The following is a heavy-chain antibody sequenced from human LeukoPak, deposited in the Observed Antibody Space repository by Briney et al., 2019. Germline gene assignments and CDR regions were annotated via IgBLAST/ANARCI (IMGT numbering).Heavy chain of an antibody. CDR2: IIPIFGTA. CDR1: GGTFISYA. D-gene: IGHD3-10*01. CDR3: AREEFVDGSGSEIINWFDP. V-gene: IGHV1-69*01. J-gene: IGHJ5*02. Sequence: SVKVSCKASGGTFISYAISWVRQAPGQGLEWMGGIIPIFGTANYAQKFQGRVTITADESTSTAYMELSSLRSEDTAVYYCAREEFVDGSGSEIINWFDPWGQGTLVTVSS.